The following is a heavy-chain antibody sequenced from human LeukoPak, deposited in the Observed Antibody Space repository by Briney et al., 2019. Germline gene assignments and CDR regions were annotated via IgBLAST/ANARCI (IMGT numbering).Heavy chain of an antibody. J-gene: IGHJ1*01. D-gene: IGHD3-22*01. Sequence: GGSLRLSCAASGFTFSGSAMHWVRQASGKGLEWVGRIRSKANSYATAYAVSVKGRFTISRDDSKNAAYLQMNSLKTEDTAVYYCTRRTYYYDSSGSPTEYFQHWGQGTLVTVSS. CDR3: TRRTYYYDSSGSPTEYFQH. CDR1: GFTFSGSA. V-gene: IGHV3-73*01. CDR2: IRSKANSYAT.